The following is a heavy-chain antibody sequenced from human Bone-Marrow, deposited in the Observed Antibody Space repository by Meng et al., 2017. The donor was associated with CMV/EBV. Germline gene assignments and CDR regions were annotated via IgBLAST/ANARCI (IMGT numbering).Heavy chain of an antibody. CDR3: ARDGRVVVPAAIEWCFDY. V-gene: IGHV3-30*03. CDR2: ISYDGSNK. CDR1: GFTFSNAW. D-gene: IGHD2-2*01. Sequence: GESLKISCAASGFTFSNAWMSWVRQAPGKGLEWVAVISYDGSNKYYADSVKGRFTISRDNSKNTLYLQMNSLRAEDTAVYYCARDGRVVVPAAIEWCFDYWGQGTLVTVSS. J-gene: IGHJ4*02.